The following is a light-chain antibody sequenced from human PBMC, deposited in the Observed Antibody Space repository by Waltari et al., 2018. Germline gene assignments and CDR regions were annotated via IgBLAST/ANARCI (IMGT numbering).Light chain of an antibody. CDR1: ELPRKY. CDR3: YSSDSTGLRV. V-gene: IGLV3-10*01. CDR2: EDT. Sequence: SYELTQTPSVSVSPGQTARITCSGHELPRKYAYWFQQKSGQAPRLVIYEDTKRPSGIPEGFAGASSGTVATFTSTGAQVDDEADYDCYSSDSTGLRVFGGGTTVVVL. J-gene: IGLJ1*01.